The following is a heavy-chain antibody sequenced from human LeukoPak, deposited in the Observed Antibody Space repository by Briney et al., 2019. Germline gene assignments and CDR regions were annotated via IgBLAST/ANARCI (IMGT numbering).Heavy chain of an antibody. CDR2: IYPGDSDT. CDR3: ARYCSSTSCSENYYYYYGMDV. J-gene: IGHJ6*02. V-gene: IGHV5-51*01. Sequence: GESLKISCKGSGYSFTSYWIGWVRQMPGKGLGWMGIIYPGDSDTRYSPSFQGQVTISADKSISTAYLQWSSLKASDTAMYYCARYCSSTSCSENYYYYYGMDVWGQGTTVTVSS. CDR1: GYSFTSYW. D-gene: IGHD2-2*01.